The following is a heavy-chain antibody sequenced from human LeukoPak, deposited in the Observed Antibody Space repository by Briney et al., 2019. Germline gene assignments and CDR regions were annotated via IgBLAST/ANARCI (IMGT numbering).Heavy chain of an antibody. J-gene: IGHJ4*02. Sequence: PGRSLRPSCAASGFTFSNYAMHWVRQAPGKGLEWVAVISYDGSNEYYADSVKGRFTISRDNSKMMYLQMNSLRTDDTAVYYCAREGYYYDSSGYSYYFDSWGQGTLVTVSS. CDR1: GFTFSNYA. CDR2: ISYDGSNE. D-gene: IGHD3-22*01. V-gene: IGHV3-30*03. CDR3: AREGYYYDSSGYSYYFDS.